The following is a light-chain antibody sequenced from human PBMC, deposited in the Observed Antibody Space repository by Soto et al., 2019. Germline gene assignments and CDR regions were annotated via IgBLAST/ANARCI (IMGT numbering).Light chain of an antibody. J-gene: IGKJ5*01. Sequence: ENVLTQSPGTLSLSPGERATLSCRASQTVSSTYLAWYQQKPGQAPRLLIYGASSRATGIPDRFSGTVSGTDFTLTISRLETEEFAVYYCQQYGSSPITFGQGTRLEIK. CDR1: QTVSSTY. V-gene: IGKV3-20*01. CDR2: GAS. CDR3: QQYGSSPIT.